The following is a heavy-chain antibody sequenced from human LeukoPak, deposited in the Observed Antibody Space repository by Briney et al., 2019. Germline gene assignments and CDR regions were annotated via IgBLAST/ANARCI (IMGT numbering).Heavy chain of an antibody. Sequence: GGSLRLSCAASGFTFSSYSMNWVRQAPGKGLEWVSSISSSSSYIYYADSVKGRFTISRDNAKNSLYLQMNSLRAEDTAVYYCARVSGGDYFDYWGQGTLVTVPS. CDR1: GFTFSSYS. D-gene: IGHD6-25*01. J-gene: IGHJ4*02. CDR2: ISSSSSYI. V-gene: IGHV3-21*01. CDR3: ARVSGGDYFDY.